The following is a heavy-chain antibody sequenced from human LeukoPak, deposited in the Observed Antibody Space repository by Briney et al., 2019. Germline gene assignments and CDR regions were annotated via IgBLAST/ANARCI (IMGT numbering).Heavy chain of an antibody. CDR2: ISGGSQDI. Sequence: QPGGSVRLSCAASGFTFNNYAMSWVRQAAGKGLEWVSGISGGSQDIYSAESVEGRFSIFRDNSKNTVLLQMNSLRPDDTAVYYCVKSGRYFEYSPIDYWGQGTRVTVSS. CDR3: VKSGRYFEYSPIDY. J-gene: IGHJ4*02. D-gene: IGHD3-9*01. V-gene: IGHV3-23*01. CDR1: GFTFNNYA.